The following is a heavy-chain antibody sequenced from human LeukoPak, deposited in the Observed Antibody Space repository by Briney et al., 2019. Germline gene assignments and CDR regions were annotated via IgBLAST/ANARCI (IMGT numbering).Heavy chain of an antibody. CDR2: INHSGST. CDR1: GGSFSGYY. J-gene: IGHJ4*02. D-gene: IGHD1-26*01. V-gene: IGHV4-34*01. Sequence: SETLSLTCAVYGGSFSGYYWSWIRQPPGKGLEWIGEINHSGSTNYNPSLKSRVTISVDTSKNQFSLKLSSVTAADAAVYYCARDFIGSNHFDFWGQGTLVTVSS. CDR3: ARDFIGSNHFDF.